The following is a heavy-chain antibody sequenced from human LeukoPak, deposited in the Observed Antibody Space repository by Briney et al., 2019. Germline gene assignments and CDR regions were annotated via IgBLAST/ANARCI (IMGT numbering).Heavy chain of an antibody. D-gene: IGHD3-10*01. CDR3: ARTETYYGSGSYFDAFDI. J-gene: IGHJ3*02. V-gene: IGHV5-51*01. Sequence: GESLKISCKGSGYRFTSYWIGWVRQMPGKGLEWMGIIYPGDSDTRYSPSFQGQVTFSVDKSISTAFLQWSSLKASNTAMYYCARTETYYGSGSYFDAFDIWGQGTMVTVSS. CDR2: IYPGDSDT. CDR1: GYRFTSYW.